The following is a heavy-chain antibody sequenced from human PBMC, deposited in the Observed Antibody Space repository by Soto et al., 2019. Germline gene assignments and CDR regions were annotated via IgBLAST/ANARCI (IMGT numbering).Heavy chain of an antibody. CDR3: AKVRDYVAYYFDY. Sequence: GGSLILSCAASGFSFSDYYINWVRQAPGKGLEWVGRTRNKASSYTTDYAAFVKGRFTISRDDSKNLIYLQMNSLKTEDTAVYYCAKVRDYVAYYFDYWGQGTLVTVSS. D-gene: IGHD4-17*01. J-gene: IGHJ4*02. V-gene: IGHV3-72*01. CDR1: GFSFSDYY. CDR2: TRNKASSYTT.